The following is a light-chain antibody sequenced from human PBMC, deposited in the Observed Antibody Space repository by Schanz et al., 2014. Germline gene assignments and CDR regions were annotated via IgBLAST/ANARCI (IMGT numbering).Light chain of an antibody. CDR2: EVS. CDR3: CSYAGSYTWV. Sequence: QSALTQPRSVSGSPGQSVTISCTGTSSDVGAYNDVSWYQQHPGKAPKLMIYEVSKRPSGVPDRFSGSKSGNTASLTISGLQAEDEADYYCCSYAGSYTWVFGGGTKLTVL. J-gene: IGLJ3*02. CDR1: SSDVGAYND. V-gene: IGLV2-11*01.